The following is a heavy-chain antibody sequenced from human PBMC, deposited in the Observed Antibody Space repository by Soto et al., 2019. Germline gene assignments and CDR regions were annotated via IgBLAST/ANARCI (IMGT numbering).Heavy chain of an antibody. D-gene: IGHD3-10*01. Sequence: GGSLRLSCAASGFTFSSYAMSWVRQAPGKGLEWVSAISGSGGSTYYADSVKGRFTISRDNSKNTLYLQMNSLRAEDTAVYYCAKDWRGVCFGVLLAYYFDYWGQGTMVTVSS. CDR3: AKDWRGVCFGVLLAYYFDY. J-gene: IGHJ4*02. CDR2: ISGSGGST. V-gene: IGHV3-23*01. CDR1: GFTFSSYA.